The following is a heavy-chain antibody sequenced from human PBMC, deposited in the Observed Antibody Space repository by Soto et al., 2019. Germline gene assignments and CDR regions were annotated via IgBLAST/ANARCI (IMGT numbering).Heavy chain of an antibody. CDR3: ARIAAAYYYYYGMDV. V-gene: IGHV5-10-1*01. J-gene: IGHJ6*02. CDR1: GYSFASYW. D-gene: IGHD6-13*01. CDR2: IDPSDSYT. Sequence: GESLKISCKGSGYSFASYWISWVRQMPGKGLEWMGRIDPSDSYTNYSSSFRGHVTISADKSISTAYLQWSSLKASDTAMYYCARIAAAYYYYYGMDVWGQGTTVTVSS.